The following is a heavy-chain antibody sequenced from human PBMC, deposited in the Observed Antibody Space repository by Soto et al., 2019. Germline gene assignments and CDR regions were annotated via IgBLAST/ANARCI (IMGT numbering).Heavy chain of an antibody. Sequence: PSETLSLTCTVSGGSISSYYWSWIRQPPGKGLEWIGYIYYSGSTNYNPSLKSRVTISVDTSKNQFSLKLSSVTAADTAVYYCARHTDKAMAPFDYWGQGTLVTVSS. CDR1: GGSISSYY. V-gene: IGHV4-59*08. CDR3: ARHTDKAMAPFDY. J-gene: IGHJ4*02. D-gene: IGHD5-18*01. CDR2: IYYSGST.